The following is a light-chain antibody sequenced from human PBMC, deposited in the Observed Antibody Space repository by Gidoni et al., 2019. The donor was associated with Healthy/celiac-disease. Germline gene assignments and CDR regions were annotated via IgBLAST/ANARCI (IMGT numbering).Light chain of an antibody. CDR2: GAS. V-gene: IGKV3-15*01. J-gene: IGKJ3*01. CDR3: QQYNNWPPGT. CDR1: QSVSSN. Sequence: EIVMTHSPATLSVSPGERATLSCSASQSVSSNLAWYQQKPGQAPRLLIYGASSMATGIPARFSGSGSGTEFTLTISSLQSEDFAVYYCQQYNNWPPGTFGPXTKVDIK.